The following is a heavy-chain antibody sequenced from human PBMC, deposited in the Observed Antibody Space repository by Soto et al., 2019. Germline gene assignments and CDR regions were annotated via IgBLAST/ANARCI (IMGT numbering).Heavy chain of an antibody. CDR2: MNPNSGNT. J-gene: IGHJ5*02. V-gene: IGHV1-8*01. CDR1: GYTFTSYD. CDR3: ARSGQVGNWFGP. Sequence: SVKVSCKASGYTFTSYDINWVRQATGQGLEWMGWMNPNSGNTGYAQKFQGRVTMTRNTSISTAYMELSSLRSEDTAVYYCARSGQVGNWFGPWGQGNLVTVSS. D-gene: IGHD3-3*01.